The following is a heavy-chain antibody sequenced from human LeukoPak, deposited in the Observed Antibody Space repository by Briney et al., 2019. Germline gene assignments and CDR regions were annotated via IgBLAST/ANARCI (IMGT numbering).Heavy chain of an antibody. V-gene: IGHV4-59*01. J-gene: IGHJ6*02. Sequence: SETLSLTCTVSGGSISSYYWSWIRQPPGKGLEWIGYIYYSGSTNYNPSLKSRVTISVDTSKNQFSLKLSSVTAAGTAVYYCARILGYDSSGYYTPFYYYYGMDVWGQGTTVTVSS. CDR2: IYYSGST. D-gene: IGHD3-22*01. CDR1: GGSISSYY. CDR3: ARILGYDSSGYYTPFYYYYGMDV.